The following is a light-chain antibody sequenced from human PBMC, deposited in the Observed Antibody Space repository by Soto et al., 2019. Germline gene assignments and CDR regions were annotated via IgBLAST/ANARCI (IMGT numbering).Light chain of an antibody. Sequence: QSALTQPPSVSGSPGQSVTISCTGTSSDVGNYNRVSWYQQPPGTAPKLIIYEVNNRPSGVPDRFSGSKSGNTASLTISGLQAEDEANYFCQSYDSSLRVFGGGTQLTVL. J-gene: IGLJ3*02. CDR2: EVN. V-gene: IGLV2-18*02. CDR1: SSDVGNYNR. CDR3: QSYDSSLRV.